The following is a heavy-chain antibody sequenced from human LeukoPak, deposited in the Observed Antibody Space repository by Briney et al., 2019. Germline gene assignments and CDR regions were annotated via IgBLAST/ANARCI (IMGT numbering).Heavy chain of an antibody. Sequence: TGGSLRLSCAASGFTFSSYSMNWVRQAPGKGLEWVSSISSSSYIYYADSVKGRFTISRDNAKNSLYLQMNSLRAEDTAVYYCARHGYYDSSGYRLDAFDIWGQGTMVTVSS. CDR3: ARHGYYDSSGYRLDAFDI. J-gene: IGHJ3*02. CDR2: ISSSSYI. CDR1: GFTFSSYS. D-gene: IGHD3-22*01. V-gene: IGHV3-21*01.